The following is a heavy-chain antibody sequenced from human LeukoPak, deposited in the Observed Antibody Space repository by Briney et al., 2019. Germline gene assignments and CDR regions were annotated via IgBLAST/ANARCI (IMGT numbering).Heavy chain of an antibody. CDR3: AKDPHCTNGVCLSPVYGSLVDY. CDR2: IWYDGSNK. J-gene: IGHJ4*02. CDR1: GFTFSSYG. D-gene: IGHD2-8*01. Sequence: HPGGSLRLSCAASGFTFSSYGMHWVRQAPGKGLEWVAVIWYDGSNKYYADSVKGRFTISRDNSKNTLYLQMNSLRAEDTAVYYCAKDPHCTNGVCLSPVYGSLVDYWGQGTLVTVSS. V-gene: IGHV3-33*06.